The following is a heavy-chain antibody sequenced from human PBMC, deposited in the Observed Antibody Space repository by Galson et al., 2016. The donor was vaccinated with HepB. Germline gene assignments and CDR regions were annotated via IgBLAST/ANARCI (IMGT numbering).Heavy chain of an antibody. CDR3: VRAVFSDL. J-gene: IGHJ5*02. Sequence: SLRLSCAASGFNFSLYDMNWIRQSPGRGLEWISYISKDSRFKDYADSVRGRFTISRDNGKNLVFLQMDSLRVEDTAVYFCVRAVFSDLWGQGTRVLVSS. CDR2: ISKDSRFK. V-gene: IGHV3-11*06. D-gene: IGHD3-3*01. CDR1: GFNFSLYD.